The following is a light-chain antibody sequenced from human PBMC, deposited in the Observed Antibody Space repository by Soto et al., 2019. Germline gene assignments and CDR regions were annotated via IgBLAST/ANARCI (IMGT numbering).Light chain of an antibody. CDR1: QSVYSNY. Sequence: EIVLTQSPGTLSLSPGEGATLSCRASQSVYSNYLAWYQQKPGQAPRLLISGASTRATGIPDRFSGSGSGTDFTLTISRLEPEDFAVYSCQQYGTSPITFGQGTRLEIK. J-gene: IGKJ5*01. CDR2: GAS. V-gene: IGKV3-20*01. CDR3: QQYGTSPIT.